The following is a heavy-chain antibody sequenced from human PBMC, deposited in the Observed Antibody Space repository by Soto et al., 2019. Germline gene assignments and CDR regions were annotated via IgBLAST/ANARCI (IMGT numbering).Heavy chain of an antibody. CDR1: GFTFSSYG. CDR2: IWYDGSNK. D-gene: IGHD3-16*02. Sequence: GGSLRLSCAASGFTFSSYGMHWVRQAPGKGLEWVAVIWYDGSNKYYADSVKGRFTISRDNSKNTVYLQMNSLRAEDTAVYYCARDGYYDYIWGSYRHSYYFDYWGQGTLVTVSS. CDR3: ARDGYYDYIWGSYRHSYYFDY. V-gene: IGHV3-33*01. J-gene: IGHJ4*02.